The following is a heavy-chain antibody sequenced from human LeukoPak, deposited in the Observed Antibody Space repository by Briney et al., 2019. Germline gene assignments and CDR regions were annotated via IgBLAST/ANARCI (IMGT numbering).Heavy chain of an antibody. D-gene: IGHD7-27*01. Sequence: GGSLRLSCAASGFTFSSYWMHWVRQAPGKGLVWVSRVKSDGSSTNYADSEKGRFTISRDNAKNTLYLQMNSLRAEDTAVYYCARSILGIADYWGQGTLVTVSS. J-gene: IGHJ4*02. CDR1: GFTFSSYW. CDR2: VKSDGSST. V-gene: IGHV3-74*01. CDR3: ARSILGIADY.